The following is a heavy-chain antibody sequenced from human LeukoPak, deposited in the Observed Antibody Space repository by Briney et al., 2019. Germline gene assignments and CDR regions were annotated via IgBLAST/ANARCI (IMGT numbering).Heavy chain of an antibody. V-gene: IGHV3-21*01. CDR2: ISSSSAYI. CDR3: AREGRHYYDSRDYSPYYFDY. Sequence: GGSLRLSCAASGFTFSDYSMNWVRQAPGKGLEWVSSISSSSAYIYYADSVKGRFTISRDNAKNSLFLQMNSLSAEDTAVYYCAREGRHYYDSRDYSPYYFDYWGQGTLVTVSS. CDR1: GFTFSDYS. D-gene: IGHD3-22*01. J-gene: IGHJ4*02.